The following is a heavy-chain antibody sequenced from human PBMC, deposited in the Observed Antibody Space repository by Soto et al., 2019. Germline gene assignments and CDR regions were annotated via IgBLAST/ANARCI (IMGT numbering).Heavy chain of an antibody. J-gene: IGHJ4*02. CDR2: INHSGST. Sequence: QVQLQQWGAGLLKPSETLSLTCAVYGGSFSGYYWSWIRQPPGKGLEWIGEINHSGSTNYNPSLKSRVTISVDTSKNQFSLKLSSVTAADTAVYYCANRLVPAAMHHGIAAAGPFDYWGQGTLVTVSS. D-gene: IGHD2-2*01. CDR3: ANRLVPAAMHHGIAAAGPFDY. CDR1: GGSFSGYY. V-gene: IGHV4-34*01.